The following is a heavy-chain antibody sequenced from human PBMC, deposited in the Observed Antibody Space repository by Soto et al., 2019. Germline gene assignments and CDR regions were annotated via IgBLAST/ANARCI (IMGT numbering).Heavy chain of an antibody. D-gene: IGHD3-9*01. CDR2: IYYSGCT. Sequence: PSETLSLTCTVSGGSISSYYWSWIRQPPGKGLEWIGYIYYSGCTNYNPSLKSRVTISVDTSKNQFSLKLSSVTAADTAVYYCARDRLANWFDPWGQGTLVTVSS. V-gene: IGHV4-59*01. J-gene: IGHJ5*02. CDR1: GGSISSYY. CDR3: ARDRLANWFDP.